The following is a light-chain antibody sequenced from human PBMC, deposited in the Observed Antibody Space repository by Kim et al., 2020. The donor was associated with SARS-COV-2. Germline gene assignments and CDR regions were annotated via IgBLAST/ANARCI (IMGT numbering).Light chain of an antibody. CDR2: DVR. Sequence: GQSLPIPCTETRSAVGDYNYLSWYQQHPDKSPKLLIYDVRNRPSGVSNRFSGSKSGNTASLTISGLQAEDEVDYYCSSYTSSSTYVFGTGTKVTVL. CDR1: RSAVGDYNY. CDR3: SSYTSSSTYV. J-gene: IGLJ1*01. V-gene: IGLV2-14*03.